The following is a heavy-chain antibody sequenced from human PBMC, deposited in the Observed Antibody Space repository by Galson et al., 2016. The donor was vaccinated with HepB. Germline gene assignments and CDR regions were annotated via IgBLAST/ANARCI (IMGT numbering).Heavy chain of an antibody. J-gene: IGHJ4*02. CDR2: ISETGSDS. Sequence: SLRLSCAASGFTLRRSVLSWIRPAPGKGPEWVSGISETGSDSYYADSDRGRFTISRDNSKNMVYLQLNSLRAEDTALYYFASPPTYWGRGTLVTVSS. CDR1: GFTLRRSV. V-gene: IGHV3-23*01. CDR3: ASPPTY.